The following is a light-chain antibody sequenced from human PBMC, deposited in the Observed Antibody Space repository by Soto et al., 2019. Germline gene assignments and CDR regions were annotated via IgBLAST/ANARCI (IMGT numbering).Light chain of an antibody. V-gene: IGKV3-15*01. J-gene: IGKJ1*01. Sequence: EIVLTQSPATLSLSLGDSATLSCRAIQSVSLSLAWFQMRPGQPPRLLIYGASTRATDIPARFSGSGSGTDFTLTISSLQSEDFAVYFCQQYHSWPSWPFAKGTKVDI. CDR1: QSVSLS. CDR3: QQYHSWPSWP. CDR2: GAS.